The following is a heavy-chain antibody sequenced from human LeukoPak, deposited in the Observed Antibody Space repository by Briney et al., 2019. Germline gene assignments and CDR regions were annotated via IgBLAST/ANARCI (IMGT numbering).Heavy chain of an antibody. Sequence: SETLSLTCTVSGGSSSSYYWSWIRQPPGKGLEWIGYIYYSGSTNCNPSLKSRVTISVDTSKNQFSLKLSTVTAADTAVYYCARVGGSEGANWGQGTLVTVSS. V-gene: IGHV4-59*01. J-gene: IGHJ4*02. CDR3: ARVGGSEGAN. D-gene: IGHD2-15*01. CDR2: IYYSGST. CDR1: GGSSSSYY.